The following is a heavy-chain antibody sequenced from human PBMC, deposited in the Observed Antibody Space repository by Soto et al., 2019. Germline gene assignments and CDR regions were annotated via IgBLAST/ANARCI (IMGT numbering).Heavy chain of an antibody. V-gene: IGHV2-5*02. D-gene: IGHD3-3*01. CDR2: IYWDDDK. CDR3: AHRVLRTVFGLVTTTAIYFDF. CDR1: GFSLTTSGVG. J-gene: IGHJ4*02. Sequence: QITLKESGPTVVKPTETLTLTCTFSGFSLTTSGVGVGWVRQSPGKAPEWLALIYWDDDKRYSTSLNSRLIITKDTSKNQVVLTMANVDPADTATYYCAHRVLRTVFGLVTTTAIYFDFWGPGTPVVVFS.